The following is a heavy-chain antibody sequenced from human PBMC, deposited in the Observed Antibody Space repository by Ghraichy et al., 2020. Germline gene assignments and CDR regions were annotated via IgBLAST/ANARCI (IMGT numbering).Heavy chain of an antibody. CDR2: IYSSGST. Sequence: SETLSLTCTVSGGSITTFYWNWIRQPAGKGLEWIGRIYSSGSTDYNPSLMTRVAMSVDKSKNQVSLRVYSVTAADTAMYYCARADSGNDLDKWGQGTLVTVSS. V-gene: IGHV4-4*07. CDR3: ARADSGNDLDK. CDR1: GGSITTFY. J-gene: IGHJ4*02. D-gene: IGHD4-17*01.